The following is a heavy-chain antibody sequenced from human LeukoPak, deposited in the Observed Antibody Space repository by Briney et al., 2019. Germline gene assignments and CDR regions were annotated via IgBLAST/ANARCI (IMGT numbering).Heavy chain of an antibody. CDR2: IYYSGST. J-gene: IGHJ4*02. V-gene: IGHV4-34*01. CDR3: ARHAARGSVAGTVRLYYFDY. D-gene: IGHD6-19*01. Sequence: SETLSLTCAVYGGSLSGYYWSWIRQPPGKGLEWIGSIYYSGSTYYNPSLKSRVTISVDTSKNQFSLKLSSVTAADTAVYYCARHAARGSVAGTVRLYYFDYWGQGTLVTVSS. CDR1: GGSLSGYY.